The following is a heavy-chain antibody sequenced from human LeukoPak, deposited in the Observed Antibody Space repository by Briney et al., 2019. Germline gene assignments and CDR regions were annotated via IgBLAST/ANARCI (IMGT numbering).Heavy chain of an antibody. J-gene: IGHJ2*01. Sequence: SETLSLTCTVSGGSISSYYWSWIRQPPGKGLEWIGYIYYSGSTNYNPSLKSRVTISVDTSKNQFSLKLSSVTAADTAVYYCARVSSVAAPFDLWGRGTLVTVSS. V-gene: IGHV4-59*12. D-gene: IGHD6-19*01. CDR2: IYYSGST. CDR3: ARVSSVAAPFDL. CDR1: GGSISSYY.